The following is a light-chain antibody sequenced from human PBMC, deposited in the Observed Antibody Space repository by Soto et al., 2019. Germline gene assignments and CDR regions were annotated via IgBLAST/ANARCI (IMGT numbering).Light chain of an antibody. CDR3: TSYTSISTYV. Sequence: QSVLTQPPSASGSPGQSVTISCTGTSSDVGGYKYVSWYQQHADKAPKLLIHEVSNRPSGVSNRFSGSKSGNTASLTISGLQAEDEADYYCTSYTSISTYVFGTGTKVTV. V-gene: IGLV2-14*01. J-gene: IGLJ1*01. CDR2: EVS. CDR1: SSDVGGYKY.